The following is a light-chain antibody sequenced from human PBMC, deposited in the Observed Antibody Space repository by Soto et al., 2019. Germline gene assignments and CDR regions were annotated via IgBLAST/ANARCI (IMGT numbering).Light chain of an antibody. V-gene: IGKV1-39*01. CDR2: AAS. CDR3: QQSYSTPMYA. CDR1: QSISTY. Sequence: DIQMTQSPSSLSASVGDRVTITCRASQSISTYLNWYQHKPGKAPKLLIYAASSLQSGVPSRFSGSGSGTDFTLTISSLQPEDFATYYCQQSYSTPMYAFGQGTKMEIK. J-gene: IGKJ2*01.